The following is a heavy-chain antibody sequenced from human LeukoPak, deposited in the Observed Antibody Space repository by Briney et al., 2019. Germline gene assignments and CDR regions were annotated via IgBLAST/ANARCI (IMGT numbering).Heavy chain of an antibody. CDR1: GFTFSSYA. CDR3: AREGRYGSGSYYDY. V-gene: IGHV3-21*01. J-gene: IGHJ4*02. Sequence: GGSLRLSCAASGFTFSSYAMHWVRQAPGKGLEWVSSISSSSSYIYYADSVKGRFTISRDNAKNSLYLQMNSLRAEDTAVYYCAREGRYGSGSYYDYWGQGTLVTVSS. D-gene: IGHD3-10*01. CDR2: ISSSSSYI.